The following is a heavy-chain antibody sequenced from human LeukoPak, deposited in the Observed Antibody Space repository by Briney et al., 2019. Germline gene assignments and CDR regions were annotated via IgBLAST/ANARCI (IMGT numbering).Heavy chain of an antibody. CDR1: GFMFSNYD. D-gene: IGHD5-18*01. V-gene: IGHV3-64*01. CDR2: ISTNGGST. Sequence: GGSLRLSCAASGFMFSNYDMHWVRQAPGKGLEYVSHISTNGGSTYYAISVKGRFTISRDNSKNTLYLQMGSLRAEDMAAYYCARGRGYIYGYDYWGQGTLVTVSS. J-gene: IGHJ4*02. CDR3: ARGRGYIYGYDY.